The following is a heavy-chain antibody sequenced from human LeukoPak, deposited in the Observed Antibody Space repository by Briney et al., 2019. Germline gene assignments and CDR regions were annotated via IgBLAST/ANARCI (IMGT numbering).Heavy chain of an antibody. D-gene: IGHD5-24*01. J-gene: IGHJ5*02. CDR3: ASSYGYKLTNWFDP. CDR1: GGSISSSSYY. V-gene: IGHV4-39*01. CDR2: IYYSGST. Sequence: PSETLSLTCTVSGGSISSSSYYWGWIRQPPGKGLEWIGSIYYSGSTYYNPSLKSRVTISVDTSKNQFSLKLSSVTAADTAVYYCASSYGYKLTNWFDPWGQGTLVTVSS.